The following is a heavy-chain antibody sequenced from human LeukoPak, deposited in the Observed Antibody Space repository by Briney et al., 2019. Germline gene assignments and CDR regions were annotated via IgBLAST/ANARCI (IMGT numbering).Heavy chain of an antibody. CDR1: GYRFTTDY. V-gene: IGHV5-51*01. Sequence: PGESLKISCKASGYRFTTDYIGWVRQMPGKGLEWMGIIYPDDSETNYSPSFQGQVSMSVDKSITTAYLQWSSLKASDTAIYYCARQAYGSHFDAFDIWGQGTMVTVSS. CDR3: ARQAYGSHFDAFDI. D-gene: IGHD3-22*01. J-gene: IGHJ3*02. CDR2: IYPDDSET.